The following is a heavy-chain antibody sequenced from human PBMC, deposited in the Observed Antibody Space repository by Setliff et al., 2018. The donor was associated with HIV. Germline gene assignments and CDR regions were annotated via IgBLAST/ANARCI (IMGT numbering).Heavy chain of an antibody. J-gene: IGHJ3*02. Sequence: ASVQFSCKASGYPFINNYIHWVRQAPGQGLEWMGLINPTGDITFYPQKFQARVTMTRDTSTSTVYLELMSLRSEDKAVYFCASQGGAENYPDSDAFDIWGQGTLVTVSS. CDR2: INPTGDIT. V-gene: IGHV1-46*01. D-gene: IGHD2-21*02. CDR3: ASQGGAENYPDSDAFDI. CDR1: GYPFINNY.